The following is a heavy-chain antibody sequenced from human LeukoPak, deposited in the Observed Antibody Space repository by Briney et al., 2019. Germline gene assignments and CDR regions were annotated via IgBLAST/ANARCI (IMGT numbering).Heavy chain of an antibody. J-gene: IGHJ5*02. V-gene: IGHV4-59*01. D-gene: IGHD6-19*01. Sequence: PSETLSLTCNVSGGSISSYYWSWIRQPPGKGLEWIGYIYYSGSTNYNPSLKSRVTISVDTSKNQFSLKLSSVTAADTAVYYCARSSSGWPWFDPWGQGTLVTVSS. CDR3: ARSSSGWPWFDP. CDR2: IYYSGST. CDR1: GGSISSYY.